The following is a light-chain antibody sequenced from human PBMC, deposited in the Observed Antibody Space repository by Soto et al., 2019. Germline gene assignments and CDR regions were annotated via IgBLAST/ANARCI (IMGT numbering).Light chain of an antibody. V-gene: IGKV1-39*01. J-gene: IGKJ2*01. Sequence: DIQMTQSPSSLSASVGDRVTITCRASQTISSYLNWYQQKPGKAPKLLIYAASSLQSEVPSRFSGSGAGIDFTLTSSSLQPEDFAIYYCQQSYNTPQYTFGQGTELEIK. CDR3: QQSYNTPQYT. CDR1: QTISSY. CDR2: AAS.